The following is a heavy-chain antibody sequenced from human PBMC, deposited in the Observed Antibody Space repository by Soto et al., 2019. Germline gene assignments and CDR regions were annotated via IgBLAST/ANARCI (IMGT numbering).Heavy chain of an antibody. V-gene: IGHV4-4*02. D-gene: IGHD1-7*01. CDR1: GGSVRAPDW. Sequence: PSETLSLTCTLSGGSVRAPDWWNWVRQSPDKGLEWIAEVHISGHSNYNPSLRSRVSVSIDSSKNQFSLKLSSVTAADTAVYYCAREVGNWNYGRDNWFDPWGQGTLVTVSS. CDR3: AREVGNWNYGRDNWFDP. J-gene: IGHJ5*02. CDR2: VHISGHS.